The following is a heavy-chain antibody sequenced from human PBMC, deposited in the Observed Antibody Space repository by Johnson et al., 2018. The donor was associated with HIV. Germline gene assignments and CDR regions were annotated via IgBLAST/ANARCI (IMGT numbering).Heavy chain of an antibody. D-gene: IGHD2-21*02. Sequence: LLVESGGGVVQPGGSLRLSCAASGFTFSSYGMPWVRQAPGKGLEWVAFIRYDGSNKYYADSVKGRFTISRDNSKNTLYLQMNSLRAEDTAVYYCAKDQYCGGDCYPDAFDIWGQGTMVTVSS. CDR2: IRYDGSNK. V-gene: IGHV3-30*02. CDR3: AKDQYCGGDCYPDAFDI. CDR1: GFTFSSYG. J-gene: IGHJ3*02.